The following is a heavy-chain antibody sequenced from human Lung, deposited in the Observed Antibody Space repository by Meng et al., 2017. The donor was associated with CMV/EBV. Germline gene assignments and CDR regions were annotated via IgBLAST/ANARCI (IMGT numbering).Heavy chain of an antibody. J-gene: IGHJ6*01. V-gene: IGHV4-39*07. CDR3: ARATGYCSSTSCYTTFYYYYGMDV. CDR2: IYYSGST. Sequence: GSLRLXCTVSGGSISSSSYYWGWIRQPPGKGLEWIGSIYYSGSTYYNPSLKSRVTISVDTSKNQFSLKLSSVTAADTAVYYCARATGYCSSTSCYTTFYYYYGMDVWGQGTXVTGYS. CDR1: GGSISSSSYY. D-gene: IGHD2-2*02.